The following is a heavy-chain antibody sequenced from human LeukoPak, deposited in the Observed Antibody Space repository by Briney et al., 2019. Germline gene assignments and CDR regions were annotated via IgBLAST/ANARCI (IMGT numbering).Heavy chain of an antibody. CDR2: INHSGST. CDR3: ARGVGGPVPTMTVNWFDP. V-gene: IGHV4-34*01. J-gene: IGHJ5*02. CDR1: GGSFSGYY. Sequence: SETLSLTCAVYGGSFSGYYWSWIRQPPGKGLEWIGEINHSGSTNYNPSLKSRVTISVDTSKNQFSLKLSSVTAADTAVYYCARGVGGPVPTMTVNWFDPSGQGTLVTVSS. D-gene: IGHD3-22*01.